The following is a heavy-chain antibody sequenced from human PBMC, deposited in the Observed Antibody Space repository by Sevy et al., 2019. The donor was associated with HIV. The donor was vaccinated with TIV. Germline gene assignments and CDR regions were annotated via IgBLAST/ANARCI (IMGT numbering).Heavy chain of an antibody. D-gene: IGHD1-26*01. Sequence: SETLSLTCTVSGGSISSSSYYWGWIRQPPGKGLEWLGSIYYSGSTYYNPSLKSRVTISVDTSKNQFSLKLSSVTAADTAVYYCAITYSGSWGPLPYDYGMDVWGQGTTVTVSS. CDR2: IYYSGST. CDR1: GGSISSSSYY. V-gene: IGHV4-39*01. CDR3: AITYSGSWGPLPYDYGMDV. J-gene: IGHJ6*02.